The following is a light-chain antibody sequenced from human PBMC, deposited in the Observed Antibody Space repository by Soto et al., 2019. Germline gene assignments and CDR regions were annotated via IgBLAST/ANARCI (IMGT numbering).Light chain of an antibody. J-gene: IGLJ2*01. CDR3: AAWDDSLNGVV. Sequence: QSVLTQPPSASGTPGQRVTISCSGSSSNIGSNAVNWCQQLPGTAPKLLIYSHNQRPSGVPDRFSGSKSGTSASLAISGLQSDDEADYYCAAWDDSLNGVVFGGGTKLTVL. V-gene: IGLV1-44*01. CDR1: SSNIGSNA. CDR2: SHN.